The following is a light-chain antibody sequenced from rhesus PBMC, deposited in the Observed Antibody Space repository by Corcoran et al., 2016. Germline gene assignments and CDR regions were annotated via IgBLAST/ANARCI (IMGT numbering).Light chain of an antibody. V-gene: IGKV1-43*02. CDR3: LQYNSDPPT. CDR2: AAS. J-gene: IGKJ3*01. CDR1: QGISTY. Sequence: DIQMTQSPSSLSASVGDRVTITCSASQGISTYLNWYQQKPGKAPKRLIYAASSLESGVPSRFSGSGSGTDFTLTISSLQPEDFATYYCLQYNSDPPTFGPGTKLDIK.